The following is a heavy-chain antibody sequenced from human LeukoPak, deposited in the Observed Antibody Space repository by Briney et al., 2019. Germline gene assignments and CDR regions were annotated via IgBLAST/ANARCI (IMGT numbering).Heavy chain of an antibody. CDR2: INHSGST. J-gene: IGHJ6*03. CDR3: ARVDSPDYYYMDV. CDR1: GGSFSGYY. D-gene: IGHD3-22*01. Sequence: SETLSLTCAVYGGSFSGYYWSWIRQPPGKGLEWIGEINHSGSTNYNPSLKSRVTISVDTPKNQFSLKLSSVTAADTAVYYCARVDSPDYYYMDVWGKGTTVTVSS. V-gene: IGHV4-34*01.